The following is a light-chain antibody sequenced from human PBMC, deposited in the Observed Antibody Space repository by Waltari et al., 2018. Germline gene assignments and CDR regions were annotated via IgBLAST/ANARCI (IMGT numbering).Light chain of an antibody. CDR2: DVS. CDR3: SSYTSSSTYVV. J-gene: IGLJ2*01. V-gene: IGLV2-14*03. CDR1: SSDVGDYNY. Sequence: QSALTQPASVSGSPGQSITISCTGTSSDVGDYNYVSWYQRHPGKAPKPIIFDVSNRPSGVSNRFSGSKSGDTASLTISGLQAEDEADYYCSSYTSSSTYVVFGGGTKLTVL.